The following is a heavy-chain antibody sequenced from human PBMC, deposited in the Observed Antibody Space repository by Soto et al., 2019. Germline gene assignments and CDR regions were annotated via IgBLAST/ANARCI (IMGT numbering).Heavy chain of an antibody. CDR3: GRQGSYSTEY. J-gene: IGHJ4*02. Sequence: PSETLSLTCAVSGYSISSGHWWSWVRQPPGKGLEWIGEVVQSGDTLYSPSLRSRLTISVDKSKNQFSLNLNSLTAADTAVYYCGRQGSYSTEYWGQGTLVTVSS. CDR1: GYSISSGHW. CDR2: VVQSGDT. V-gene: IGHV4-4*02. D-gene: IGHD1-26*01.